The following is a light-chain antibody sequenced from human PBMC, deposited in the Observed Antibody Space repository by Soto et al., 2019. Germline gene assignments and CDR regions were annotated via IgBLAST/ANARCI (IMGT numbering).Light chain of an antibody. CDR2: DVS. J-gene: IGLJ1*01. Sequence: VLTQPASVSGSPGQSITISCTGTSSDVGGYNYVSWYQQHPGKAPKLMIYDVSNRPSGVSNRFSGSRSGNTASLTISGLQAEDEADYYCSSYTSSSTLYVFGTGTKVTVL. CDR1: SSDVGGYNY. CDR3: SSYTSSSTLYV. V-gene: IGLV2-14*01.